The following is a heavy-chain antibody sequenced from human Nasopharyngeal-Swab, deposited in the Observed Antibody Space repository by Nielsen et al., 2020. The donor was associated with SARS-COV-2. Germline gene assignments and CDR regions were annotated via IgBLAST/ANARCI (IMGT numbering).Heavy chain of an antibody. D-gene: IGHD3-9*01. J-gene: IGHJ4*02. CDR2: IDTAGET. Sequence: GESLKISCAASGFTFGSHDLHWVRQPKGNGLEWVSGIDTAGETYYADSVNGRYTNSREDVKSFLYLQMNSLRVEDSGVYYCARGRGGYYNLDYWGQGTLVTVSP. CDR3: ARGRGGYYNLDY. CDR1: GFTFGSHD. V-gene: IGHV3-13*01.